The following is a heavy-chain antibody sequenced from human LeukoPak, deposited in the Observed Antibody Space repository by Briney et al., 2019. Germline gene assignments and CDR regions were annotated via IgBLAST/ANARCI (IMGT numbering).Heavy chain of an antibody. CDR2: IREDGTEK. J-gene: IGHJ4*02. V-gene: IGHV3-7*01. CDR3: ARHVGISF. CDR1: GFTFSGAW. D-gene: IGHD7-27*01. Sequence: GGSLRLSCTASGFTFSGAWMTWVRQAPGKGLEWVDNIREDGTEKNYVDSVKGRFTISRDNAKNSLFLQMSNLRDDDTAIYYCARHVGISFWGQGTLVTVSS.